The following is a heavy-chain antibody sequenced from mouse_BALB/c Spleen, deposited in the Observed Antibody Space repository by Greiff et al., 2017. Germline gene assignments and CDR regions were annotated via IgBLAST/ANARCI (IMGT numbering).Heavy chain of an antibody. CDR2: INPYNGAT. V-gene: IGHV1-26*01. J-gene: IGHJ3*01. D-gene: IGHD2-14*01. CDR3: AREGVRREGAWFAY. CDR1: GYSFTGYY. Sequence: EVQLQQSGPELVKPGASVKISCKASGYSFTGYYMHWVKQSHVKSLEWIGRINPYNGATSYNQNFKDKASLTVDKSSSTAYMELHSLTSEDSAVYYCAREGVRREGAWFAYWGQGTLVTVSA.